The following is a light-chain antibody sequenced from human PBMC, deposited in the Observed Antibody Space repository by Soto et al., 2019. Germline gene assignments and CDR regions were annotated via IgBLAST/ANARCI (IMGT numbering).Light chain of an antibody. CDR2: KAS. V-gene: IGKV1-5*03. CDR1: QSISSW. J-gene: IGKJ1*01. CDR3: QQYSSYEWT. Sequence: DIQMTQSPSTLSASVGDRVTITCRASQSISSWLAWYQQKPGKAPNLLIYKASSLERGVPSRFSGSGSGTEFTLTSTSLQPDDFATYYCQQYSSYEWTFGQGTKVEIK.